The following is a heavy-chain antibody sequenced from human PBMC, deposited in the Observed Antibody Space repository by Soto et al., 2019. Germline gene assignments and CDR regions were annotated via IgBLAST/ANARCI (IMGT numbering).Heavy chain of an antibody. D-gene: IGHD3-10*01. J-gene: IGHJ3*01. CDR1: GGSISRGGYY. CDR3: ARVWGGAFDF. Sequence: PSETLSLTCTVSGGSISRGGYYWSWIRQHPGKGLEWIGYIYYSGSTYYNPSLKSRVTISIDTSENQFSLKLSSVTAADTAVYYCARVWGGAFDFWGQGTMVTVSS. CDR2: IYYSGST. V-gene: IGHV4-31*03.